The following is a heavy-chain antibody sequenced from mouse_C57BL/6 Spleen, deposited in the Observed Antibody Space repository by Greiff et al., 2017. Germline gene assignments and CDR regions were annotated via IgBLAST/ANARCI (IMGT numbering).Heavy chain of an antibody. J-gene: IGHJ4*01. CDR1: GFTFSDYG. V-gene: IGHV5-17*01. D-gene: IGHD1-1*01. Sequence: EVQVVESGGGLVKPGGSLKLSCAASGFTFSDYGMHWVRQAPEKGLEWVAYISSGSSTIYYADTVKGRFTIARDNAKNTLFLQMTSLRSEDTAMYYCASPIYYYGRNYAMDYWGQGTSVTVSS. CDR2: ISSGSSTI. CDR3: ASPIYYYGRNYAMDY.